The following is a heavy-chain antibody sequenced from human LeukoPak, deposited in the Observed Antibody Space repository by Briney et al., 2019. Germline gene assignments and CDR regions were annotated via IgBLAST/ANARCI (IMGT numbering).Heavy chain of an antibody. D-gene: IGHD3-16*01. CDR1: GGSFSGYY. J-gene: IGHJ4*02. V-gene: IGHV4-34*01. CDR2: INHSGST. CDR3: ARGVIWGSPDY. Sequence: SETLSLTCAVYGGSFSGYYWSWIRQPPGKGLEWIGEINHSGSTNYNPSLKSRVTISVDTSKNQFSLKLSSVTAADTAVYYCARGVIWGSPDYWGQGTLVPVSS.